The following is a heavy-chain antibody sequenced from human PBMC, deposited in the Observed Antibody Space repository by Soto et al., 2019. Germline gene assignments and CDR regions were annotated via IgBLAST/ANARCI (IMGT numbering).Heavy chain of an antibody. CDR2: IYAGGDT. D-gene: IGHD3-16*01. CDR3: ARDTRLEGATVGLYDF. Sequence: SETLSLTCTVSGDSISTHYWSWVRHAAGKGLERIGRIYAGGDTDYTSSLKSRVTLSIDTSKNQLSLKLTSVTAADTAVYYCARDTRLEGATVGLYDFWGQGTLVTV. CDR1: GDSISTHY. J-gene: IGHJ4*02. V-gene: IGHV4-4*07.